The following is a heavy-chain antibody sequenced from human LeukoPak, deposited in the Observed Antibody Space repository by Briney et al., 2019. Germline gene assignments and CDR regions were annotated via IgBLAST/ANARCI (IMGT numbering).Heavy chain of an antibody. V-gene: IGHV4-59*01. J-gene: IGHJ4*02. CDR3: ARERYYDSSGYYKYYFDY. CDR2: IYYSGST. CDR1: GGSISSYY. Sequence: PSETLSLTCTVSGGSISSYYWSWIRQPPGKGLEWIGYIYYSGSTNYNPSLKSRVTISVDTSKNQFSLKLSSVTAADTAVYYCARERYYDSSGYYKYYFDYWGKGTLVTVSS. D-gene: IGHD3-22*01.